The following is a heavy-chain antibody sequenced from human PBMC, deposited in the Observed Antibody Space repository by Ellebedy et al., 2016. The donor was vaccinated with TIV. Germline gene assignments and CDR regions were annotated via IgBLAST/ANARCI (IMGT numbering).Heavy chain of an antibody. CDR3: ARDMGRWLQFLAY. J-gene: IGHJ4*02. CDR1: GFAFNNYN. V-gene: IGHV3-48*04. Sequence: GESLKISCAASGFAFNNYNMIWVRQATGKGLEWISYISSDGITTDYAGSVKGRFTISRDNAKASVYLQMNSLRAEDTAAYYCARDMGRWLQFLAYWGQGTLVTVSS. CDR2: ISSDGITT. D-gene: IGHD5-24*01.